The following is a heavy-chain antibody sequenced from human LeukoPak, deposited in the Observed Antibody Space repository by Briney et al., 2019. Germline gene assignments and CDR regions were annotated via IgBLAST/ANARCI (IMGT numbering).Heavy chain of an antibody. Sequence: GGSLRLSCAASGFTFSSYAMSWVRQAPGKGLEWVSAISGSGGSTYYADSVKGRFTISRDNSKNTLYPQMNSLRAEDTAVYYCAKEGLLWFGEYLAFDIWGQGTMVTVSS. D-gene: IGHD3-10*01. CDR2: ISGSGGST. CDR3: AKEGLLWFGEYLAFDI. J-gene: IGHJ3*02. V-gene: IGHV3-23*01. CDR1: GFTFSSYA.